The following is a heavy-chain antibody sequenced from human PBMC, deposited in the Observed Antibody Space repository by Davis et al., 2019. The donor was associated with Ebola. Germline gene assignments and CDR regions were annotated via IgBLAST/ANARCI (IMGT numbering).Heavy chain of an antibody. V-gene: IGHV4-59*08. Sequence: MPSETLSLTCTVSGGSISSYYWSWIRQPPGKGLEWIGYIYYSGSTNYNPSLKSRVTISVDTSKNQFSRKLSSVTAADTAVYYCARSDYSSEFDYWGQGTLVTVSS. CDR1: GGSISSYY. CDR2: IYYSGST. D-gene: IGHD4-11*01. J-gene: IGHJ4*02. CDR3: ARSDYSSEFDY.